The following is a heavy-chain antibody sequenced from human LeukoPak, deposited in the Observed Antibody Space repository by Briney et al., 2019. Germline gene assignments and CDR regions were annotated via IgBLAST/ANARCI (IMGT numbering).Heavy chain of an antibody. CDR2: IYYSGST. Sequence: PSETLSLTCTVSGGSISSYYWSWIRQPPEKGLEWIGYIYYSGSTNYNPSLKSRVTISVDTSKNQFSLKLSSVTAADTAVYYCARVDYDSSGYSDYWGQGTLVTVSS. CDR1: GGSISSYY. V-gene: IGHV4-59*01. D-gene: IGHD3-22*01. CDR3: ARVDYDSSGYSDY. J-gene: IGHJ4*02.